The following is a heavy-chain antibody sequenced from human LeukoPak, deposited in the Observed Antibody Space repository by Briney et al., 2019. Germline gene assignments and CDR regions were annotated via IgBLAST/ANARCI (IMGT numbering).Heavy chain of an antibody. Sequence: GGSLRLSCAAAGFTLTNNAMDWGRQAPGKGLDWVSGISGSGSNTFYSDSAKGRFTISRDNSKNTVYLQMNSLRAEDTAVYYCARVTVIGRPIRDAFDMWRQGTMVTVSS. CDR3: ARVTVIGRPIRDAFDM. CDR1: GFTLTNNA. J-gene: IGHJ3*02. D-gene: IGHD2-21*02. CDR2: ISGSGSNT. V-gene: IGHV3-23*01.